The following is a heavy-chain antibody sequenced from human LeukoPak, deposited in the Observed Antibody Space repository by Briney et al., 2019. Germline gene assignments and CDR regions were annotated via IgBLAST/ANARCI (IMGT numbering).Heavy chain of an antibody. V-gene: IGHV3-48*02. CDR2: ISSGSEII. Sequence: GGSLRLSCVASGFTFSTYNMNWVRQAPGKGLEWVSFISSGSEIIYYADSVKGRFTVSRDNDKKSLYLQMNSLRDADTAVYYFARNPAGIGDYLGQGTLVTVSS. D-gene: IGHD1-1*01. J-gene: IGHJ4*02. CDR3: ARNPAGIGDY. CDR1: GFTFSTYN.